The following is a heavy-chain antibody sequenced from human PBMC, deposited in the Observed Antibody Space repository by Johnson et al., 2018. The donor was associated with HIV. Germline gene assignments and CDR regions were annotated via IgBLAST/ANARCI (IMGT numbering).Heavy chain of an antibody. J-gene: IGHJ3*01. CDR2: IRYDGSDK. CDR3: AREGWELPRTGFDV. D-gene: IGHD1-26*01. Sequence: QVQLVESGGGVVQPGGSLRLSCVASGFTFSRFGMHWVRQAPGKGLEWVAFIRYDGSDKYYADSVKGRFTISRDNSKNTLYLQMNSLRAEDTAVFYCAREGWELPRTGFDVWGLGTMVTVSS. V-gene: IGHV3-30*02. CDR1: GFTFSRFG.